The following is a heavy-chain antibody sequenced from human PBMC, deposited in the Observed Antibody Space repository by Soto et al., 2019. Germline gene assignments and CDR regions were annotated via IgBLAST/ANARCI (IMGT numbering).Heavy chain of an antibody. CDR2: ISSSSGTI. V-gene: IGHV3-48*01. CDR1: GFSFSTYS. D-gene: IGHD4-4*01. J-gene: IGHJ4*02. CDR3: VRDRNSNYHFDS. Sequence: GGSLRLSCAASGFSFSTYSMNWVRQAPGKGLEWVSYISSSSGTIYYADSVKGRFTISRDNAKSALYLQMNSLRAGDTAVYYCVRDRNSNYHFDSWGQGTMVTVSS.